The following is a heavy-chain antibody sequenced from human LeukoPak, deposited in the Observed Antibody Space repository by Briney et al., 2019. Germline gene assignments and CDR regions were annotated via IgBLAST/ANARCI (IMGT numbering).Heavy chain of an antibody. CDR2: INPNSGGT. CDR1: GYTFTGYY. Sequence: ASVKVSCKASGYTFTGYYMHWVRQAPGQGLEWMGWINPNSGGTNYAQKFQGRVTMTRDTSISTAYMELSRLRSDDTAVYYCTRDHGSSWPVGYWGQGTLVTVYS. V-gene: IGHV1-2*02. D-gene: IGHD6-13*01. CDR3: TRDHGSSWPVGY. J-gene: IGHJ4*02.